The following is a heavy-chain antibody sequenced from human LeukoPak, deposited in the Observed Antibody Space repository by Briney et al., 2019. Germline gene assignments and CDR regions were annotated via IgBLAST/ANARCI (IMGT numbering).Heavy chain of an antibody. CDR3: ARVYTGPGVAAFLPTRGFDP. CDR2: ISAYNGNT. CDR1: GYTFTSYG. D-gene: IGHD2-15*01. J-gene: IGHJ5*02. Sequence: ASVKVSCKASGYTFTSYGISWVRQAPGQGLEWMGWISAYNGNTNYAQKLQGRVTMTTDTSTGTAYMELRSLRSDDTAVYYCARVYTGPGVAAFLPTRGFDPWGQGTLVTVSS. V-gene: IGHV1-18*01.